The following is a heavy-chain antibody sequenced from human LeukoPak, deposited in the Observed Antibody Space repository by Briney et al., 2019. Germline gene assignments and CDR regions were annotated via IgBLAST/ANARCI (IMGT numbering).Heavy chain of an antibody. CDR3: ARPHYDFWSALYAFDI. Sequence: ASVKLSCKSSGYTFTIYYMHWVRHPPGPGLEWMGCINPNSGGTNYAQKSQGRVTMTRDTTISTAYIELLRLRSDDNTVYYSARPHYDFWSALYAFDIWGQGKRVTVSA. D-gene: IGHD3-3*01. CDR1: GYTFTIYY. J-gene: IGHJ3*02. V-gene: IGHV1-2*02. CDR2: INPNSGGT.